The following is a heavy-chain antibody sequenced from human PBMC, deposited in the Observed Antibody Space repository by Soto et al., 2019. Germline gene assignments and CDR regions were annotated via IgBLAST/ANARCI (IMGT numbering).Heavy chain of an antibody. V-gene: IGHV3-21*01. D-gene: IGHD4-17*01. CDR3: ARGGGYGANSGINYFDY. J-gene: IGHJ4*02. CDR1: GFTFSSYS. Sequence: WGSLTLSCAASGFTFSSYSMNWVRQAPGKGLEWVSSISSSSSYIYYADSVKGRFTISRANAKNSLYLQMHSLRAEDTAVYYCARGGGYGANSGINYFDYWGQGPLVTVSS. CDR2: ISSSSSYI.